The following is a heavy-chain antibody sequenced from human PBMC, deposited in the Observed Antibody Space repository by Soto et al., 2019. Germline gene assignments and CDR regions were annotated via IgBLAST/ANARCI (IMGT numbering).Heavy chain of an antibody. V-gene: IGHV1-69*13. CDR3: ARDGGSFGNWFDP. J-gene: IGHJ5*02. Sequence: SVKVSCKASGGTFSSYAISWVRQAPGQGLEWMGGIISIFGTANYAQKFQGRVTITADESTSTAYMELSSLRSEDTAVYYCARDGGSFGNWFDPWGQGTLVTVSS. CDR1: GGTFSSYA. CDR2: IISIFGTA. D-gene: IGHD3-16*01.